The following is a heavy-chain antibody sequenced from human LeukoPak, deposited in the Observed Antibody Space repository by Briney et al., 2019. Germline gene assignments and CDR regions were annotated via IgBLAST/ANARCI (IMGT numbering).Heavy chain of an antibody. J-gene: IGHJ4*02. Sequence: GGSLRLSCAASGFTFSTYNTNWVRQAPGKGLEWVSYISSSSGTIYYADSVQGRFTISRDNAKNSLYLQMNSLRAEDTAVYYCARRLTASGKHYFDYWGQGTLVTVSS. CDR1: GFTFSTYN. V-gene: IGHV3-48*01. CDR2: ISSSSGTI. D-gene: IGHD6-13*01. CDR3: ARRLTASGKHYFDY.